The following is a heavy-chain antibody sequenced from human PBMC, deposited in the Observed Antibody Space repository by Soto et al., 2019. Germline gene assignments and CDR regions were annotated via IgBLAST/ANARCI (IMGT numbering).Heavy chain of an antibody. Sequence: HPGGSLRLSCAASGFTFSSYSMNWVRQAPGKGLEWVSYISSSSSTIYYADSVKGRFTISRDNAKNSLYLQMNSLRDEDTAVYYCARDPPGTAMVLYYHYYGMDVWGQGTTVTVSS. J-gene: IGHJ6*02. D-gene: IGHD5-18*01. CDR2: ISSSSSTI. CDR1: GFTFSSYS. CDR3: ARDPPGTAMVLYYHYYGMDV. V-gene: IGHV3-48*02.